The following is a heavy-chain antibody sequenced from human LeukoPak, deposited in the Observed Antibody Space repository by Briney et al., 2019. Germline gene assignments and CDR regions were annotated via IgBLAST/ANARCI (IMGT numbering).Heavy chain of an antibody. D-gene: IGHD2-15*01. CDR2: IYPADPDI. J-gene: IGHJ5*02. Sequence: GESLKISCKGSGYSITNYWIAWVRQMPGKGLEWMGIIYPADPDIRYSPSFQGQVTISADKSISTAYLQWSSLKASDTAMYYCARQEYCSGGSCYTWLDPWGQGTLVTVSS. CDR1: GYSITNYW. CDR3: ARQEYCSGGSCYTWLDP. V-gene: IGHV5-51*01.